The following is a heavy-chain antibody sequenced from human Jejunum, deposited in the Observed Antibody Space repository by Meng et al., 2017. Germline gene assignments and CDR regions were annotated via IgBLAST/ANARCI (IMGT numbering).Heavy chain of an antibody. Sequence: ESLKISCAASGFTFSSYAMTWVRQPPGKGLEWIGNIYSSGSTYYNPSLNSRVTMSVDTSKNQFTLKLRSVTVADTAVYYCVRGNLMVTSPFDYWGQGTVVTVSS. CDR3: VRGNLMVTSPFDY. J-gene: IGHJ4*02. CDR2: IYSSGST. D-gene: IGHD2-8*01. CDR1: GFTFSSYA. V-gene: IGHV4-38-2*01.